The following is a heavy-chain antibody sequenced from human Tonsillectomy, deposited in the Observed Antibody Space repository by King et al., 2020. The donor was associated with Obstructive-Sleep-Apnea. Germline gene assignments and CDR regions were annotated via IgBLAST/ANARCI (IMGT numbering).Heavy chain of an antibody. J-gene: IGHJ3*02. Sequence: VQLQESGPGLVKPSETLSLTCSVSGVSISSHFWSWIRQPPGKGLEWIGYIFYRGTTNYNPSLKSRVTFSVDTSKNQFSLKLSSVTAADTAVYYCAREIVGDIWGQGTLVTVSS. CDR1: GVSISSHF. D-gene: IGHD1-26*01. CDR2: IFYRGTT. CDR3: AREIVGDI. V-gene: IGHV4-59*11.